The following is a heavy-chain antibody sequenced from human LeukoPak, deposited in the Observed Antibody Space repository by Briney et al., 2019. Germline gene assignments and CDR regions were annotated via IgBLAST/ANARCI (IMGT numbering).Heavy chain of an antibody. CDR3: AKEWAGRSSPGKGDFDY. CDR1: GFTFSTSG. Sequence: PGGSLRLSCVASGFTFSTSGIHWVRQSPGKGLDWVAFIRNDGNKKNYAESVKGRFTISRDNSKNTLYLQMDSLSAEDTAVYYCAKEWAGRSSPGKGDFDYWGQGTLVTVSS. V-gene: IGHV3-30*02. D-gene: IGHD6-13*01. J-gene: IGHJ4*02. CDR2: IRNDGNKK.